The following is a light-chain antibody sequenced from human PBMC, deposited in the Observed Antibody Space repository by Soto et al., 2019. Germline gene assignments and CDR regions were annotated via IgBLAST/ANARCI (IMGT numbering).Light chain of an antibody. V-gene: IGKV1-5*01. J-gene: IGKJ3*01. Sequence: DIQMTQSPSTLSASLGSRVTITCRASQSVRSWLAWYQQKPGRSPKLLIYDASSLQGGVPSRFSGIGFGTEFTLTVSSLQADDFATYYCQQYSNYSFTFGPGTKVDMK. CDR2: DAS. CDR3: QQYSNYSFT. CDR1: QSVRSW.